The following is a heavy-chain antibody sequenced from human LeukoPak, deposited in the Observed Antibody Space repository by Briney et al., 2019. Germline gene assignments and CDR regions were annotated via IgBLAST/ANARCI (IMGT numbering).Heavy chain of an antibody. V-gene: IGHV4-59*11. J-gene: IGHJ3*02. CDR1: DDSFSSHY. CDR3: ARDLVTVTKGFDI. Sequence: SETLSLTCAVSDDSFSSHYWTWIRQPPGKGLEWIGYISYIGSTNYNPSLKSRVTISIDTSRNQFSLRLSSVTAADTAVYYCARDLVTVTKGFDIWGQGTMVSFSS. D-gene: IGHD4-17*01. CDR2: ISYIGST.